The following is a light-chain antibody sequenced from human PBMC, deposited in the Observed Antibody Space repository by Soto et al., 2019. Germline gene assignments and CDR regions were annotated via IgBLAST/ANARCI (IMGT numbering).Light chain of an antibody. CDR3: QQYGSSPLT. CDR1: QSVSSSY. V-gene: IGKV3-20*01. J-gene: IGKJ4*01. Sequence: EIVLTQSPGTLSLSPGERATLSCRASQSVSSSYLAWYQQKPGQTPRLLMYAASSRATGIPDRFSVSGSGTDFTLTISRLEPEDFAVFYCQQYGSSPLTFGGGTKVDIK. CDR2: AAS.